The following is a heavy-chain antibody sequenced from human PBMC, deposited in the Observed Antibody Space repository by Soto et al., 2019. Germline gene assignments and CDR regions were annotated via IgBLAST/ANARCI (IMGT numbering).Heavy chain of an antibody. V-gene: IGHV3-33*01. CDR1: GFTFSSYG. J-gene: IGHJ4*02. CDR3: ARDAGKGLYLGVMGNLFDY. Sequence: QVQLVESGGGVVQPGRSLRLSCAASGFTFSSYGMHWVRQAPGKGLEWVAVIWYDGSNKYYADSVKGRFTISRDNSKNTLYLQMNSLRAEDTAVYYCARDAGKGLYLGVMGNLFDYWGQGTLVTVSS. D-gene: IGHD3-16*01. CDR2: IWYDGSNK.